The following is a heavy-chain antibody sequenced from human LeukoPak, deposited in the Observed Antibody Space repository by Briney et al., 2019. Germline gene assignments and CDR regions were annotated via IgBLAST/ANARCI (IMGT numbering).Heavy chain of an antibody. CDR3: ARLQEMATILSWFDP. CDR1: GGSISSYY. V-gene: IGHV4-59*12. Sequence: ASETLSLTCTVSGGSISSYYWSWMRQPPGKGLEWIGYISYSGSTKYNPSLKSRVTISVDTSKNHISLKVTSVTAADTAVYYCARLQEMATILSWFDPWGQGTLVTVSS. CDR2: ISYSGST. J-gene: IGHJ5*02. D-gene: IGHD5-24*01.